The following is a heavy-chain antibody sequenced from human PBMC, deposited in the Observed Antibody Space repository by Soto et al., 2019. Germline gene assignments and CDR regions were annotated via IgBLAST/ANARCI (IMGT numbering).Heavy chain of an antibody. CDR1: GFTFNNAW. V-gene: IGHV3-15*01. J-gene: IGHJ4*02. Sequence: EVQLVESGGGLVKPGGCLRLSCAASGFTFNNAWMGWVRQAPGKGLEWVGRIRSKTDGGTTDYAAPVKGRFTISRDDSKNTLYLQMNSLKTEDAAVYYCTTTSSSYGWFFDFWGQGTLVTVSS. D-gene: IGHD2-2*01. CDR2: IRSKTDGGTT. CDR3: TTTSSSYGWFFDF.